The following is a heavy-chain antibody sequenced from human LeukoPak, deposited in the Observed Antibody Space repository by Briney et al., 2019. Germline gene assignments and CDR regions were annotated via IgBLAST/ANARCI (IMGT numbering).Heavy chain of an antibody. J-gene: IGHJ6*03. CDR1: GFTFSSYT. CDR2: ISSSSSYI. D-gene: IGHD4-23*01. V-gene: IGHV3-21*01. Sequence: PGGSLRLSCTASGFTFSSYTMNWVRQAPGKGLEWVSSISSSSSYIYYADSVKGRFTISRHNAKSSLYLQMNSLSAEDTAVYYCARDGDTVLTRGYYYYLDVWGKGTTVTVSS. CDR3: ARDGDTVLTRGYYYYLDV.